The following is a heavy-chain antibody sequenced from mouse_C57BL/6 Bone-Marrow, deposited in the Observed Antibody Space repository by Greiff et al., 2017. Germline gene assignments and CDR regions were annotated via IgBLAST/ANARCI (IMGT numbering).Heavy chain of an antibody. CDR3: ARRYYGSRGYFDV. J-gene: IGHJ1*03. D-gene: IGHD1-1*01. Sequence: EVHLVESGGGLVQPGGSLKLSCAASGFTFSDYGMAWVRQAPRKGPEWVAFISNLAYSIYYADTVTGRFTISRENAKNTLYLEMSSLRSEDTAMYYCARRYYGSRGYFDVWGTGTTVTVSS. V-gene: IGHV5-15*04. CDR2: ISNLAYSI. CDR1: GFTFSDYG.